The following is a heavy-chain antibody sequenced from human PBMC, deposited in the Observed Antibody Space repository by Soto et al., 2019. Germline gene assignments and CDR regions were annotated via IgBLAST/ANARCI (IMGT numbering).Heavy chain of an antibody. D-gene: IGHD2-2*01. CDR1: GYTFTGYY. V-gene: IGHV1-2*04. Sequence: ASVKVSCKASGYTFTGYYTHWVRQAPGQGLEWMGWINPNSGGTNYAQKFQGWVTMTRDTSISTAYMELSRLRSDDTAVYYCARAGRGYCSSTSCRTRYDYFDYWGQGTLVTVSS. CDR3: ARAGRGYCSSTSCRTRYDYFDY. CDR2: INPNSGGT. J-gene: IGHJ4*02.